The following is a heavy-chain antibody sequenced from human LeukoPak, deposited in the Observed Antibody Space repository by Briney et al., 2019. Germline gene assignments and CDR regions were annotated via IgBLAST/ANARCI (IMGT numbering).Heavy chain of an antibody. CDR1: GYTFTSYY. J-gene: IGHJ3*02. Sequence: GASVKVSCKASGYTFTSYYMHWVRQAPGQGLEWMGIINPSGGSTSYAQKFQGRVTMTRDMSTSTVYMELSSLRSEDTAVYYCARVSAACDAFDIWGQGTMVTVSS. V-gene: IGHV1-46*01. CDR3: ARVSAACDAFDI. D-gene: IGHD6-13*01. CDR2: INPSGGST.